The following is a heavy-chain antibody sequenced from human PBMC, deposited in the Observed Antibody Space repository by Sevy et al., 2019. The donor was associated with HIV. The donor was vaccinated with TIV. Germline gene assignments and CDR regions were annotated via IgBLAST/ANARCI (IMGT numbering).Heavy chain of an antibody. Sequence: SETLSLTCAVYGGSFSGYYWSWIRQPPGKGLEWIGEINHSRSTNYNPSLKSRVTISVDTSKNQFSLKLSSVTAADTAVYYCARDGATRNYNYFDYWGQGTLVTVSS. D-gene: IGHD1-7*01. J-gene: IGHJ4*02. CDR3: ARDGATRNYNYFDY. CDR2: INHSRST. V-gene: IGHV4-34*01. CDR1: GGSFSGYY.